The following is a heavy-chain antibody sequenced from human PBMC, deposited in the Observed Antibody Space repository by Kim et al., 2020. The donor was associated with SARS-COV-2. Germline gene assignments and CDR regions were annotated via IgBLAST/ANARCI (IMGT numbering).Heavy chain of an antibody. CDR3: AKAPSPYRRGVRCYPFDY. V-gene: IGHV3-23*01. J-gene: IGHJ4*01. Sequence: GGSLRLSCAASGFAFTNYAMNWVRQAPEKGLEWVSSSTAGGTATYHADSVKGRFTISRDDSKNTLYLQMNNLRTEDTAVYYCAKAPSPYRRGVRCYPFDYW. CDR1: GFAFTNYA. CDR2: STAGGTAT. D-gene: IGHD2-15*01.